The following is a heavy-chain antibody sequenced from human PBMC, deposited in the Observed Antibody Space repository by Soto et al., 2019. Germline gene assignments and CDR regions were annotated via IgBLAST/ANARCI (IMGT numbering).Heavy chain of an antibody. CDR3: ARGALWFGELDY. CDR1: GLTFGDHA. D-gene: IGHD3-10*01. V-gene: IGHV3-64*01. Sequence: VAGLTFGDHATRWVRKAPGKGLEYVSAISSNGGSTYYANSVKGRFTISRDNSKNTLYLQMGSLRAEDMAVYYCARGALWFGELDYWGQGTLVTVSS. J-gene: IGHJ4*02. CDR2: ISSNGGST.